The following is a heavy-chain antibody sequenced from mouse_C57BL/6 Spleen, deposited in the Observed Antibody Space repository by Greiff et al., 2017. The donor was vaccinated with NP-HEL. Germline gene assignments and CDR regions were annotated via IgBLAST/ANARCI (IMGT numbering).Heavy chain of an antibody. CDR1: GYAFSSYW. V-gene: IGHV1-82*01. D-gene: IGHD2-3*01. CDR2: IFPGDGDT. CDR3: ARNYDGYLDY. Sequence: QVQLKEAGAELVKPGASVKISCKASGYAFSSYWMNWVKQRPGKGLEWIGRIFPGDGDTNYNGKFKGKATLTADKSSSTAYMQLSSLTSEDSAIYFCARNYDGYLDYWGQGTTLTVSS. J-gene: IGHJ2*01.